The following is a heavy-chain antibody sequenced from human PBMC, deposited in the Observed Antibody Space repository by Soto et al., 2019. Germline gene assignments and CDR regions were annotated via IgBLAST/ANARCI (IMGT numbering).Heavy chain of an antibody. CDR3: ATQRGGGGY. CDR1: GFTVSNNY. Sequence: EVQLVESGGGLIQPGGSLRLSCAVSGFTVSNNYMSWVRQAPGKGLEGVSVIYSGGYTAYGDSVKGRFTISRDNSKNTLFLQRNSRGAAARAGFSWATQRGGGGYWGQGTLVTVSS. J-gene: IGHJ4*02. V-gene: IGHV3-53*01. CDR2: IYSGGYT. D-gene: IGHD6-25*01.